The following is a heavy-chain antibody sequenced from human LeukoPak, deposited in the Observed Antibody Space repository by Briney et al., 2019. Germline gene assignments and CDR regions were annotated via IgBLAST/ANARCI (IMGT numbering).Heavy chain of an antibody. V-gene: IGHV4-59*12. Sequence: SETLSLTCTVSGGSISSSYWSWIRQPPGKGLEWIGYISDSGSTNYNPSLKSRVTISVDTSKNQFSLKLSSVTAADTAVYYCAREGIKDYGDAEDWGQGTLVTVSS. D-gene: IGHD4-17*01. CDR1: GGSISSSY. CDR3: AREGIKDYGDAED. CDR2: ISDSGST. J-gene: IGHJ4*02.